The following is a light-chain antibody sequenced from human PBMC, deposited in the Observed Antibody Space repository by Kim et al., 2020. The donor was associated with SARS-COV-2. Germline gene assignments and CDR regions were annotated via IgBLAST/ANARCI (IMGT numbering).Light chain of an antibody. Sequence: GQTVRLTCQGDILRNYYATWDQQRPGQAPVLGLYGKYNRPSGIPDRFSGSASGNTASLTITGAQAEDEADYYCNSRDSSGDHVVFGGGTQLNVL. CDR1: ILRNYY. CDR2: GKY. J-gene: IGLJ3*02. CDR3: NSRDSSGDHVV. V-gene: IGLV3-19*01.